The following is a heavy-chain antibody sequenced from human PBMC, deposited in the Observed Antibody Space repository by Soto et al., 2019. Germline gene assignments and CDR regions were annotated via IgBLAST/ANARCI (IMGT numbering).Heavy chain of an antibody. J-gene: IGHJ4*02. CDR2: IFNRGST. D-gene: IGHD1-26*01. V-gene: IGHV4-31*03. CDR1: GDPISSGDYY. CDR3: ARVDWERSLYYFDS. Sequence: PSETLSLTYTFSGDPISSGDYYWSWIRQHPGKGQECIGYIFNRGSTYYNPSLKSRVYISLDTSQSQFSLELSSMTAADSAIYYCARVDWERSLYYFDSWGEGTLVTVSS.